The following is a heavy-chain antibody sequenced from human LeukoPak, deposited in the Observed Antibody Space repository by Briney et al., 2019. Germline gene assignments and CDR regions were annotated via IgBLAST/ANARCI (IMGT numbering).Heavy chain of an antibody. V-gene: IGHV4-4*07. Sequence: SKTLSLTCSVSGGSIRNYFWSWIRQPAGKGLEWIGRIYTSGSTDYNPSLRSRVTMSVDTSRNQFSLKLTSMTAADTAVYYCARESKSYDGSGFYHDYWGQGTLVAVSS. J-gene: IGHJ4*02. CDR2: IYTSGST. CDR1: GGSIRNYF. D-gene: IGHD3-22*01. CDR3: ARESKSYDGSGFYHDY.